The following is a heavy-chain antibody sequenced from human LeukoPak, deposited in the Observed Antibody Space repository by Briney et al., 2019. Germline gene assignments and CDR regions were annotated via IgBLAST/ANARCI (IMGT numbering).Heavy chain of an antibody. CDR1: GFTFSSYA. Sequence: GGSLRLSCAASGFTFSSYAMSWVRQAPGKGLEWVSAISGSGGSTYYADSVKGRFTISRDNSKNTLYLQMNSRRAEDTAVYYCAKLGMVRGVTTPYWGQGTLVTVSS. CDR3: AKLGMVRGVTTPY. CDR2: ISGSGGST. V-gene: IGHV3-23*01. D-gene: IGHD3-10*01. J-gene: IGHJ4*02.